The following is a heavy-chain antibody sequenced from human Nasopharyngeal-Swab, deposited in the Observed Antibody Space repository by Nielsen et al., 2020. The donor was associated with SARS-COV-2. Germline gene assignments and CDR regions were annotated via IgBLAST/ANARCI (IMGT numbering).Heavy chain of an antibody. D-gene: IGHD2-2*01. Sequence: WIRQPPGKGLEWVASVKQDGSEKYSVDSVRGRFTISRDNTKNSVYLQMNNLRAEDTAVYYCAREICTRITCSDYGMDVWGQGTTVTVSS. CDR2: VKQDGSEK. V-gene: IGHV3-7*01. J-gene: IGHJ6*02. CDR3: AREICTRITCSDYGMDV.